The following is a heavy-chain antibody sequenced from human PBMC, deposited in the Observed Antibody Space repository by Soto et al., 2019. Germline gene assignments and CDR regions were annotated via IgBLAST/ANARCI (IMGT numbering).Heavy chain of an antibody. D-gene: IGHD5-18*01. Sequence: TSAKVYCKSSGLTFTSSAVQWVRQARGQRLELIGWIVFGSGNTNYAQKFQERVTITRDMSTSTAYMELSSLRSEDTAVYYCACGYSYGQETDRDYWGQGTLVTVFS. V-gene: IGHV1-58*01. CDR1: GLTFTSSA. J-gene: IGHJ4*02. CDR3: ACGYSYGQETDRDY. CDR2: IVFGSGNT.